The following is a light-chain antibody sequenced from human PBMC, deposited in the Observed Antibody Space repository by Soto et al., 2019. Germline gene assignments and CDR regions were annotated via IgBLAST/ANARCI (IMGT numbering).Light chain of an antibody. V-gene: IGKV1-9*01. CDR3: QQLNSYPIT. CDR2: STS. Sequence: DIQLTQSPSFLSASVGDRVTITCRASQGLSSYLAWYQQKPGMAPKLLIYSTSTLQSGVPARFSGGASGTEFPLTISVLQPEDFATYYCQQLNSYPITFGPGTKVYI. J-gene: IGKJ3*01. CDR1: QGLSSY.